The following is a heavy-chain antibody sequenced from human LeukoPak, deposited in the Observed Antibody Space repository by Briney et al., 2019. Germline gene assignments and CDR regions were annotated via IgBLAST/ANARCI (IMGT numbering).Heavy chain of an antibody. D-gene: IGHD3-22*01. CDR1: GFTFGDYA. J-gene: IGHJ3*02. CDR3: SRFIPGYDSSGYPQAPLDAFDI. CDR2: IRSMAYGGTT. Sequence: PGRSLRLSCTASGFTFGDYAMNWFRQAPGKGLEWVGFIRSMAYGGTTHYAASVKGRFTISRDDSKTIAYLHMNSLKTEDRAVYYCSRFIPGYDSSGYPQAPLDAFDIWGQGTMVTVSS. V-gene: IGHV3-49*03.